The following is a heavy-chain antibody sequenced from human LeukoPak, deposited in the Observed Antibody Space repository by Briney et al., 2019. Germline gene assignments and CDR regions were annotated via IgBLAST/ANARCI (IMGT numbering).Heavy chain of an antibody. Sequence: PSETLSLTCAVYGGSISSGSYYWSWIRQPAGKGLEWIGRIYTSGSTNYNPSLKSRVTISVDTSKNQFSLKLSSVTAADTAVYYCARGITIFGYWGQGTLVTVSS. V-gene: IGHV4-61*02. CDR3: ARGITIFGY. CDR1: GGSISSGSYY. D-gene: IGHD3-3*01. J-gene: IGHJ4*02. CDR2: IYTSGST.